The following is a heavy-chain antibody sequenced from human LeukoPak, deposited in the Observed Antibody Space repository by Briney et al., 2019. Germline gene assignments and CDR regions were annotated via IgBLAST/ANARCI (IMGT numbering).Heavy chain of an antibody. Sequence: ASVKVSCKASGYTFTSYDINWVRQATGQGLEWLGWMNPNSGNTGYAQKFQGRVTITRDTSINTAYMELSNLRPEDTAVYYCARGRPASFDPWGQGTLVTVSS. D-gene: IGHD2-2*01. CDR3: ARGRPASFDP. J-gene: IGHJ5*02. V-gene: IGHV1-8*03. CDR1: GYTFTSYD. CDR2: MNPNSGNT.